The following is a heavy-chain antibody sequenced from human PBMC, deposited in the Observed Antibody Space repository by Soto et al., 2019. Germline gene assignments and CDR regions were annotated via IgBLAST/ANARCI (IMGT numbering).Heavy chain of an antibody. CDR3: ARGDYYDVSGPFSDAFDI. CDR1: GFTFSHYA. Sequence: GGSLRLSCAASGFTFSHYAMHWVRQAPGKGLAWVALMSHDGSNEYYADSVKGRFTISRDNAKNSLYLQMNSLRVEDTAVYYCARGDYYDVSGPFSDAFDIWGQGTMVTVSS. J-gene: IGHJ3*02. CDR2: MSHDGSNE. D-gene: IGHD3-22*01. V-gene: IGHV3-30*03.